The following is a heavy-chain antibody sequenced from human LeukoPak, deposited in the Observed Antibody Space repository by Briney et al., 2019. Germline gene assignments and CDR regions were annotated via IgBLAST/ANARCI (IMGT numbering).Heavy chain of an antibody. D-gene: IGHD3-10*01. CDR2: INHSGST. Sequence: SETLSLTCAVYGGSFSGYYWSWIRQPPGKGLEWIGEINHSGSTNYNPSLKSRVTISVDTSKNQFSLKLSSVTAADTAEYYCARGREYYGSGRFYYYGMDVWGQGTTVTVSS. J-gene: IGHJ6*02. CDR3: ARGREYYGSGRFYYYGMDV. V-gene: IGHV4-34*01. CDR1: GGSFSGYY.